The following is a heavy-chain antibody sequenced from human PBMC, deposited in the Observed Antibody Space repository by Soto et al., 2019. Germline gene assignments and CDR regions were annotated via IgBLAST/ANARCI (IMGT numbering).Heavy chain of an antibody. J-gene: IGHJ4*02. CDR1: GFTFSSYG. Sequence: GGSLRLSCAASGFTFSSYGMHWVRQAPGKGLEWVAVISYDGSNKYYADSVKGRFTISRDNSKNTLYLQMNSLRAEDTAVYYCAKDSSFSSSWYSDWGQGTLVTVSS. CDR2: ISYDGSNK. V-gene: IGHV3-30*18. D-gene: IGHD6-13*01. CDR3: AKDSSFSSSWYSD.